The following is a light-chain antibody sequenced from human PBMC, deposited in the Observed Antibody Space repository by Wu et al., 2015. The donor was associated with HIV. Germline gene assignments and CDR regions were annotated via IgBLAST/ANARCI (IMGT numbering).Light chain of an antibody. CDR2: GAS. CDR1: ESVSGY. Sequence: VLTQSPGTLSLSPGERATLSCSVSESVSGYLAWYQQRPGQPPTLLIYGASSRAAGIPDRFSGSGSGTDFSLTIRRLEPEDFAVYYCQQYNSSPYNFGQGTKLE. V-gene: IGKV3-20*01. CDR3: QQYNSSPYN. J-gene: IGKJ2*01.